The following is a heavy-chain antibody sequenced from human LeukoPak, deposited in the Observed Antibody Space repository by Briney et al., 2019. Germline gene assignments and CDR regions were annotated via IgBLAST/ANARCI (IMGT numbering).Heavy chain of an antibody. CDR2: IIPIFGTA. J-gene: IGHJ5*02. D-gene: IGHD6-19*01. Sequence: ASVKVSCKASGGTFSRYAISLVRQAPGQGLEWMGGIIPIFGTANYAQKFQGRVTITADESTSTAYMELSSLRSEDTAVYYCAREMAVAGTDSGWFDPWGQGTLVTVSS. V-gene: IGHV1-69*13. CDR1: GGTFSRYA. CDR3: AREMAVAGTDSGWFDP.